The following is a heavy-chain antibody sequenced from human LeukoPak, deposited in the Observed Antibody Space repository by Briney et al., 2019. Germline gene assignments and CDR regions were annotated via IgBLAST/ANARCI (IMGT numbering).Heavy chain of an antibody. J-gene: IGHJ4*02. CDR1: GSSINSYY. V-gene: IGHV4-59*01. CDR2: IYYSGST. Sequence: SETLSLTCTVSGSSINSYYWSWIRQPPGKGLEWIGYIYYSGSTNYNPSLKSRVTISVDTSKNQFSLKLSSVTAADTAVYYCARAGGYNSPFGYWGQGTLVTVSS. CDR3: ARAGGYNSPFGY. D-gene: IGHD5-24*01.